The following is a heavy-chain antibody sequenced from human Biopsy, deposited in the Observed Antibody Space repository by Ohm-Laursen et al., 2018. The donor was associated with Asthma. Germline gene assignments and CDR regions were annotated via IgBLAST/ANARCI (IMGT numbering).Heavy chain of an antibody. CDR1: GGSISSGGYY. Sequence: TLSLTCTVSGGSISSGGYYWSWIRQHPGKGLEWIGYIYYSGSTYYNPSLKSRVTILVDTSKNQFSLKLSSVTAADTAVYYCARGPPVDREDWGQGTLVTVSS. V-gene: IGHV4-31*03. J-gene: IGHJ4*02. CDR3: ARGPPVDRED. CDR2: IYYSGST. D-gene: IGHD5-24*01.